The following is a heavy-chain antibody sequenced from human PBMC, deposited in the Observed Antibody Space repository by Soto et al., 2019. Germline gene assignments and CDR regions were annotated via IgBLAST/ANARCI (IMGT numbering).Heavy chain of an antibody. CDR2: INHSGST. D-gene: IGHD6-6*01. CDR1: GGSFSGYY. V-gene: IGHV4-34*01. Sequence: QVQLQQWGAGLLKPSETLSLTCAVYGGSFSGYYWSWIRQPPGKGLEWIGEINHSGSTNYNPSLKSRVTISVDTSKNQFSLKLSSVTAADTAVYYCARGREYSSSVRWFDPWGQGTLVTVSS. CDR3: ARGREYSSSVRWFDP. J-gene: IGHJ5*02.